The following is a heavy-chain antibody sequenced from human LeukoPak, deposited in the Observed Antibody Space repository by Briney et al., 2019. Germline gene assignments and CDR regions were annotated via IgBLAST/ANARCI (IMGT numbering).Heavy chain of an antibody. D-gene: IGHD3-3*01. V-gene: IGHV4-39*01. CDR2: IYYSGST. Sequence: PSETLSLTCTVSGGSISSSSYYWGWIRQPPGKGLEWIGSIYYSGSTYYNPSLKSRVTISVDTSKNQFSLKLSSVTAADTAVYYCARGYFTDYDFWSGYFGTLNDYWGQGTLVTVSS. J-gene: IGHJ4*02. CDR3: ARGYFTDYDFWSGYFGTLNDY. CDR1: GGSISSSSYY.